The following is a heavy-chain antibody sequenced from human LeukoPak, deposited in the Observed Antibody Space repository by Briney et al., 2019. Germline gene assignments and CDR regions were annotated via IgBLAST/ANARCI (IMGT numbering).Heavy chain of an antibody. J-gene: IGHJ5*02. Sequence: GGSLRLSCAASGFTFSSYSMNWVRQAPGKGLEWVSVIYSGGSTYYADSVKGRFTISRDNSKNTLYLQMNSLRAEDTAVYYCARTIRGVEGWFDPWGQGTLVTVSS. CDR2: IYSGGST. CDR3: ARTIRGVEGWFDP. CDR1: GFTFSSYS. V-gene: IGHV3-53*01.